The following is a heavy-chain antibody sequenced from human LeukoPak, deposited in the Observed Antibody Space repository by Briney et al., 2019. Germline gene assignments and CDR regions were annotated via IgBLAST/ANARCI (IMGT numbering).Heavy chain of an antibody. Sequence: GESLKISCKGSGYTFTNYWIGWVRQMPGKGLEFMGIIYPGDSETRYSPSFQGQVTISADKSISTAYLQWSSLEASDTALYYCARHGGGNGEYFFDYWGHGTLVTVSS. V-gene: IGHV5-51*01. D-gene: IGHD4-23*01. J-gene: IGHJ4*01. CDR2: IYPGDSET. CDR1: GYTFTNYW. CDR3: ARHGGGNGEYFFDY.